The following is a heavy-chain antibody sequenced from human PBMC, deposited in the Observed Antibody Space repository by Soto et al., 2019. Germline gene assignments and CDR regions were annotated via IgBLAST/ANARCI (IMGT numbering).Heavy chain of an antibody. CDR1: GGSISSGDYY. CDR3: ARRDRSGFSYWLDT. J-gene: IGHJ5*02. Sequence: PSGTLSLTYAVSGGSISSGDYYWSWIRQHPGKGLEWIGTIYFSGTTYYNPSLKSRVTISVDTSKNQFSLNLSSVTAADTAVYYCARRDRSGFSYWLDTWGQGTLVTVSS. V-gene: IGHV4-31*11. CDR2: IYFSGTT. D-gene: IGHD3-22*01.